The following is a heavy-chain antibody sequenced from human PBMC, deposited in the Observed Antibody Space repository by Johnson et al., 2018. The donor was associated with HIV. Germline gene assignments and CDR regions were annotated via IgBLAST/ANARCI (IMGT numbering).Heavy chain of an antibody. V-gene: IGHV3-30*04. CDR1: RFTFSSFA. D-gene: IGHD3-16*01. J-gene: IGHJ3*02. CDR2: ISYDASNK. Sequence: QVQLVESGGGVVQPGRSLRLSCAASRFTFSSFAMHWVRQAPGKGLEWVAVISYDASNKYSADSVKGRFTISRDNSKRTLYLQMHSLRVEDTDVYFCAKPPSMGSDAFDIWGQGTMVTVS. CDR3: AKPPSMGSDAFDI.